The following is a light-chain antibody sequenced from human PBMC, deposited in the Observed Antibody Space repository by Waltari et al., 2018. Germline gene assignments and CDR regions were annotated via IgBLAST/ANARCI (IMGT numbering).Light chain of an antibody. CDR2: EGN. V-gene: IGLV2-23*01. CDR1: SRDVETFNL. Sequence: QSALTQPASVSGSPGQSITISCTGISRDVETFNLFSCYQQYPGKAPKLTLFEGNKRPSRVSNRFSGSKSGNTASLTISGLQTEDEADYFCCAYAGNSVFGTGTKVTVL. CDR3: CAYAGNSV. J-gene: IGLJ1*01.